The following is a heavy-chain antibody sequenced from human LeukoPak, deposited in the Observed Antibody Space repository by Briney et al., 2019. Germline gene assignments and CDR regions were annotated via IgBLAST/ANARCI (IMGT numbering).Heavy chain of an antibody. CDR3: ARLRRQYYDSSGYYWFDP. V-gene: IGHV4-59*08. D-gene: IGHD3-22*01. CDR2: IYYSGST. CDR1: GGSISSYY. J-gene: IGHJ5*02. Sequence: SETLSHTCTVSGGSISSYYWSWIRPPPGKGLEWIGYIYYSGSTNYNPSLKSRVTISVDTSKNQFSLKLSSVTAADTAVYYCARLRRQYYDSSGYYWFDPWGQGTLVTVSS.